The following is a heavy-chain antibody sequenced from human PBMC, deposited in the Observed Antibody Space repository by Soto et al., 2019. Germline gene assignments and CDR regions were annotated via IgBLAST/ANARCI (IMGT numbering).Heavy chain of an antibody. J-gene: IGHJ5*02. D-gene: IGHD3-10*01. CDR2: VYHSWST. CDR3: ARFGTSPNGNWFDP. CDR1: GGSISSDY. Sequence: PSETLSLTCTVSGGSISSDYWNWIRQPPGKGLEWIAYVYHSWSTKYNPSLKSRVTISVDTPKNQLSLKLSSVTAADTAVYYCARFGTSPNGNWFDPWGQGTLVTVSS. V-gene: IGHV4-59*01.